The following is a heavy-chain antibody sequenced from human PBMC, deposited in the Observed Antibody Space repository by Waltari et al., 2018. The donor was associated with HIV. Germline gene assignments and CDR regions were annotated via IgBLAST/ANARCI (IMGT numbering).Heavy chain of an antibody. V-gene: IGHV3-7*01. CDR1: GFTSSRFW. Sequence: EVQLVESGGGLVQPGGSLRLSCAASGFTSSRFWLRWVRQAPGKGLEWVANINEDGSDKYYMDSVKGRFTSSRDNAKNSLYLQMNSLRAEDTAVYYCVSSSGWYAFDIWGQGTLVTVSS. D-gene: IGHD6-19*01. J-gene: IGHJ3*02. CDR3: VSSSGWYAFDI. CDR2: INEDGSDK.